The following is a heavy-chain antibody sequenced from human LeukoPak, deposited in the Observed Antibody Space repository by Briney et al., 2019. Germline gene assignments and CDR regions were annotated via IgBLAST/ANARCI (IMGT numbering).Heavy chain of an antibody. Sequence: GESLKISCKGSGYSFSNYWIGWVRQMPGKGLEWMGIIYPDDSDTRYSPYFQGQVTISADKSISTAYLQWSSLKASDTAMYYCARHAWAIDPNWFDPWGQGTLVTVSS. V-gene: IGHV5-51*01. CDR1: GYSFSNYW. D-gene: IGHD1-26*01. CDR2: IYPDDSDT. CDR3: ARHAWAIDPNWFDP. J-gene: IGHJ5*02.